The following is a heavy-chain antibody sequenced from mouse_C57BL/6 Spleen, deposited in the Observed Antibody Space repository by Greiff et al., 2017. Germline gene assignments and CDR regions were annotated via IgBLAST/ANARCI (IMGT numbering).Heavy chain of an antibody. CDR3: ARSGIYYDYDAWFAY. Sequence: QVQLKQPGTELVKPGASVKLSCKASGYTFTSYWMHWVKQRPGQGLEWIGNINPSNGGTNYNEKFKSKATLTVDKSSSTAYMQLSSLTSEDSAVYYCARSGIYYDYDAWFAYWGQGTLVTVSA. V-gene: IGHV1-53*01. CDR2: INPSNGGT. CDR1: GYTFTSYW. J-gene: IGHJ3*01. D-gene: IGHD2-4*01.